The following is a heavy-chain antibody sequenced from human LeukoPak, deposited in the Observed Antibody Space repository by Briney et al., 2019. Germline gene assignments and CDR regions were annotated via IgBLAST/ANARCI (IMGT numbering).Heavy chain of an antibody. J-gene: IGHJ4*02. CDR2: INHSGST. CDR3: ARGSQIFTMVRDVDY. D-gene: IGHD3-10*01. CDR1: GGSFSGYY. Sequence: PSEPLSLTCAVYGGSFSGYYWSWIRQPPGKGLEWIGEINHSGSTNYNPSLKSRVTISVDTSKNQFSLKLSSVTAADTAVYYCARGSQIFTMVRDVDYWGQGTLVTVSS. V-gene: IGHV4-34*01.